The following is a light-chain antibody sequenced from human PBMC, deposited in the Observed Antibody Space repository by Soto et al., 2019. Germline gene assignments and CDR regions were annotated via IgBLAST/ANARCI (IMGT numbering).Light chain of an antibody. V-gene: IGKV3-20*01. CDR3: QQYDRSPWT. J-gene: IGKJ1*01. CDR2: GAS. Sequence: EIVLTQSPGNLSLSPGERATLSCRASQSVSSNYLAWYQQKPGQAPRLLIYGASSRATGIPDRFSGSGSGTDFTLTISRLEPEDFAVYYCQQYDRSPWTFGQGTKVEIK. CDR1: QSVSSNY.